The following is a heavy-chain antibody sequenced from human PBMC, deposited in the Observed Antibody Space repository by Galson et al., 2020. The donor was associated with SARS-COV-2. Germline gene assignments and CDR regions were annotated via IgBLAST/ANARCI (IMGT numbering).Heavy chain of an antibody. CDR3: ARDPAPLDGDNYYYGMDV. J-gene: IGHJ6*02. CDR2: ISYSGSA. D-gene: IGHD4-17*01. Sequence: QWYQAEMETSETLSLTCSVSDGPMSSYYWSWIRQPPGKGLEWIGYISYSGSANYNPSLRSRVTISVDLYKNQFSLKVTSVTAADTAVYYCARDPAPLDGDNYYYGMDVWGRGTSVTVSS. V-gene: IGHV4-59*01. CDR1: DGPMSSYY.